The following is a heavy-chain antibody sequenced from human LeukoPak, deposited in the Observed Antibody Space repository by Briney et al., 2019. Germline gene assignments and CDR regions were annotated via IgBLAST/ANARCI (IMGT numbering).Heavy chain of an antibody. J-gene: IGHJ3*02. D-gene: IGHD3-10*01. CDR2: IYISGST. CDR1: NGSSSTYY. Sequence: SETLSLTCTVSNGSSSTYYWSWIRQPAGKGLEWIGRIYISGSTNYNPSLKSRVTMSVDTSKNQFSLNLNSVTAADTAVYYCARDGSGLRAFDIWGQGTMVTVSS. CDR3: ARDGSGLRAFDI. V-gene: IGHV4-4*07.